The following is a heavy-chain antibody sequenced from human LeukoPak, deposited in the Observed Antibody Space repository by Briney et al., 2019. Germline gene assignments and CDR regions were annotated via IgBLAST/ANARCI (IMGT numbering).Heavy chain of an antibody. CDR1: GGSFSGYY. Sequence: PSETLSLTCAVYGGSFSGYYWSWIRQPPGKGLEWIGEINHSGSTNYNSSLKSRVIISVDTSKNQFSLKLSSVTAADTAVYYCARGRRTYGTGYYGWFDPWGQGTLVTVSS. D-gene: IGHD3-22*01. CDR3: ARGRRTYGTGYYGWFDP. CDR2: INHSGST. V-gene: IGHV4-34*01. J-gene: IGHJ5*02.